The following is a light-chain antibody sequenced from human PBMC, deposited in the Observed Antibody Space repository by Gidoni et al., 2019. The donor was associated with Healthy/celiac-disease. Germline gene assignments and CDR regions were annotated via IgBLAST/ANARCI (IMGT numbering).Light chain of an antibody. J-gene: IGKJ3*01. Sequence: DIVMTHSPLSLPVTPGEPASISCRSSQSLLHSNGYNYLDWYLQKPGQSQQLLIYLGFNRDSGVIERLSGSGSGTDFTLKISRVEAEDVGVYYCMQDIQTPFTFGPGTKVDSK. CDR2: LGF. CDR3: MQDIQTPFT. V-gene: IGKV2-28*01. CDR1: QSLLHSNGYNY.